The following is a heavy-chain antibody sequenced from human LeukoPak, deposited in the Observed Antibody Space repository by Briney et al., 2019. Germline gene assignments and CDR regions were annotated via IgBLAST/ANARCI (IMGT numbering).Heavy chain of an antibody. CDR1: GYTFTGYY. Sequence: GASVKVSCKASGYTFTGYYMHWVRQAPGQGLEWMGWINPNSGGTNYAQKFQGRVTMTRDTSSSTAYMELSRLRSDDTAVYYCARCGDYYDSSGYCYSAFDIWGQGTMVTVSS. V-gene: IGHV1-2*02. D-gene: IGHD3-22*01. CDR3: ARCGDYYDSSGYCYSAFDI. CDR2: INPNSGGT. J-gene: IGHJ3*02.